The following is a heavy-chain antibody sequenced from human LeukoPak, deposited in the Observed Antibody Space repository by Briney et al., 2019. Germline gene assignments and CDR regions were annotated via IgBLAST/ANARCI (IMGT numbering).Heavy chain of an antibody. D-gene: IGHD4-17*01. CDR2: IKEDGSEK. Sequence: GGSLRLSCIASGFTFSSYWMSWVRQAPGGGLEWVANIKEDGSEKYYVDSVKGRFTISRDNAKNSLYLQMNSLRAEDTAVYYCAREASDRLRPIDYWGQGTLVTVSS. CDR3: AREASDRLRPIDY. J-gene: IGHJ4*02. CDR1: GFTFSSYW. V-gene: IGHV3-7*04.